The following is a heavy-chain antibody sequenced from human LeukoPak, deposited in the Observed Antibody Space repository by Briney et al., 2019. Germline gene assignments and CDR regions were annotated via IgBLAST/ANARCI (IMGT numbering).Heavy chain of an antibody. V-gene: IGHV3-48*04. CDR1: GFTFSSYS. J-gene: IGHJ4*02. CDR3: ARCRGHSCCFDN. D-gene: IGHD2-15*01. Sequence: PGGSLRLSCAASGFTFSSYSMNWVRQAPGKGLEWVSYISPSGATISYADSVKGRFTTSRDNAKSSLYLQMNSLRAEDTAVYYCARCRGHSCCFDNWGQGTQVTVSS. CDR2: ISPSGATI.